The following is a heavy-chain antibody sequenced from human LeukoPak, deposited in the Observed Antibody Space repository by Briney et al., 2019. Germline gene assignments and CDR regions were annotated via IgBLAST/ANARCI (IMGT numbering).Heavy chain of an antibody. CDR3: VKSTYYGDYGEFDY. CDR2: TSSDLNVK. Sequence: GGSLRLSCAASGFTFRNYVIHWVRQAPGKGLEWVAVTSSDLNVKLYADSVKGRFTISRDNSRSTLYLQMSSLRAEDTAVYYCVKSTYYGDYGEFDYWGQGTLVTVSS. D-gene: IGHD4-17*01. V-gene: IGHV3-30*18. J-gene: IGHJ4*02. CDR1: GFTFRNYV.